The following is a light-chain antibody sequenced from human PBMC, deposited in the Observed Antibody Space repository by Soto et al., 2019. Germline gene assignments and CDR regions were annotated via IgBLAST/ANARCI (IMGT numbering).Light chain of an antibody. CDR2: GAS. CDR3: QQYGSSPYT. J-gene: IGKJ2*01. Sequence: EIVLTQSPGTPSLSPGERATLSCRASQSVSSSYLAWHQQKPGQAPRLLIYGASSRATGIPDRFSGSESGTDFTLTISRLEPEDFAVYYCQQYGSSPYTFGQGTRLEIK. CDR1: QSVSSSY. V-gene: IGKV3-20*01.